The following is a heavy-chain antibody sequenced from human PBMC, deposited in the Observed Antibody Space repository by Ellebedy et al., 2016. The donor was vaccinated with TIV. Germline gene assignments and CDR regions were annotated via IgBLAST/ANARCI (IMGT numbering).Heavy chain of an antibody. D-gene: IGHD5-12*01. V-gene: IGHV1-8*01. J-gene: IGHJ4*02. CDR1: GYTFTSYD. Sequence: ASVKVSCXASGYTFTSYDINWVRQATGQGLEWMGWMNPNSGNTGYAQKFQGRVTMTRNTSISTAYMELSSLRSEDTAVYYCARIMSRRGLSGYDPKHYYFDYWGQGTLVTVSS. CDR3: ARIMSRRGLSGYDPKHYYFDY. CDR2: MNPNSGNT.